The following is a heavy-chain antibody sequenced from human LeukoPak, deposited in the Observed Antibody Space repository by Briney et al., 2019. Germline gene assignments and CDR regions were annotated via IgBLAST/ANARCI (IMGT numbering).Heavy chain of an antibody. V-gene: IGHV3-23*01. D-gene: IGHD6-6*01. CDR3: AKVASSSSYYFYYYGMDV. CDR2: ISGSGGST. J-gene: IGHJ6*02. Sequence: GGSLRLSCAASGFIVSSTYMSWVRQAPGKGLEWVSAISGSGGSTYYADSVKGRFAISRDNSKNTLYLQMNSLRAADTAVYYCAKVASSSSYYFYYYGMDVWGQGTTVTVSS. CDR1: GFIVSSTY.